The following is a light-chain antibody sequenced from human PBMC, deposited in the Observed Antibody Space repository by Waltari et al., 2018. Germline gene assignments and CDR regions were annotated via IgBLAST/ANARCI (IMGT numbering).Light chain of an antibody. V-gene: IGLV10-54*04. J-gene: IGLJ6*01. CDR2: RNN. CDR3: SAWDSSLSARV. Sequence: QAGLTQPPSVSKGLRQTATLTCTGNSNNVGNQGAAWLQQHQGHPPKLRSYRNNNRPSGISERFSASRSGNTASLTITGLQPEDEADYYCSAWDSSLSARVFGSGTKVTVL. CDR1: SNNVGNQG.